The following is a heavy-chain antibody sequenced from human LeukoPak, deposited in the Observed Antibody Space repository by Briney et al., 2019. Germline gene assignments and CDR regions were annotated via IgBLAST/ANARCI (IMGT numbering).Heavy chain of an antibody. CDR2: IYTSGST. Sequence: PSETLSLTCTVSGGSIGSYYWSWIRQPAGKGLEWIGRIYTSGSTNYNPSLKSRVTMSVDTSKNQFSLKLSSVTAADTAVYYCARDAATSGSYYLPSYGMDVWGQGTTVTVSS. D-gene: IGHD1-26*01. CDR1: GGSIGSYY. CDR3: ARDAATSGSYYLPSYGMDV. J-gene: IGHJ6*02. V-gene: IGHV4-4*07.